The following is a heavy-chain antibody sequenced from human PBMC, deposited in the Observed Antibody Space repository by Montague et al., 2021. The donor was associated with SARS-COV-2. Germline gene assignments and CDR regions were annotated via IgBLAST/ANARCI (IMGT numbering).Heavy chain of an antibody. J-gene: IGHJ4*02. V-gene: IGHV5-51*01. D-gene: IGHD1-1*01. CDR1: GYRFGTYW. CDR3: ARANWNDVFGFDX. Sequence: QSGAEVKKAGESLQISCKGSGYRFGTYWIGWVRQMPGKGLELMGTVFPGDSDTRYSPSFQGQVTMSGDRSISTAYLQWNSLKASDTAMYYCARANWNDVFGFDXWGQGTLVIVSS. CDR2: VFPGDSDT.